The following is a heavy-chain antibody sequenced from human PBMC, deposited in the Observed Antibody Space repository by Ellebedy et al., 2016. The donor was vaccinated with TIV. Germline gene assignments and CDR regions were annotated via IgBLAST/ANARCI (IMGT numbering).Heavy chain of an antibody. CDR1: GFTFSSYT. CDR3: AKYCSSTSCYDH. V-gene: IGHV3-23*01. CDR2: ISGSGGST. D-gene: IGHD2-2*01. J-gene: IGHJ5*02. Sequence: GGSLRLXXAASGFTFSSYTMSWVRQAPGKGLEWVSAISGSGGSTYYADSVKGRFTISRDNSKNTLYLQMNSLRAEDTAVYYCAKYCSSTSCYDHWGQGTLVTVSS.